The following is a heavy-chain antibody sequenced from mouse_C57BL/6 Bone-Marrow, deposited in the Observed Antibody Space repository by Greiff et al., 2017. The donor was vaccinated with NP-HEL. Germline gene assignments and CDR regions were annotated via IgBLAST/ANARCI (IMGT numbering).Heavy chain of an antibody. Sequence: VQLQESGAELARPGASVKLSCKASGYTFTSYGISWVKQRTGQGLEWIGEIYPRSGNTYYNEKFKGKATLTADKSSSTAYMELRSLTSEDSAVYFCARPKLGHWYFDVWGTGTTVTVSS. D-gene: IGHD4-1*01. V-gene: IGHV1-81*01. J-gene: IGHJ1*03. CDR3: ARPKLGHWYFDV. CDR1: GYTFTSYG. CDR2: IYPRSGNT.